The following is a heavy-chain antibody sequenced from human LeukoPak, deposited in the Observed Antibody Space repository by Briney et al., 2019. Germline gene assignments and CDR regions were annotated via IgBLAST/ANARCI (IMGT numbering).Heavy chain of an antibody. CDR1: GYTFTGYY. J-gene: IGHJ3*02. Sequence: ASVKVSCKASGYTFTGYYMHWVRQAPGQGLEWMGWINPNSGGTNYAQKFQGRVTMTRDTYISTAYMELSRLRSDDTAVYYCAKYCSSTSCPLGAFDIWGQGTMVTVSS. V-gene: IGHV1-2*02. CDR2: INPNSGGT. D-gene: IGHD2-2*01. CDR3: AKYCSSTSCPLGAFDI.